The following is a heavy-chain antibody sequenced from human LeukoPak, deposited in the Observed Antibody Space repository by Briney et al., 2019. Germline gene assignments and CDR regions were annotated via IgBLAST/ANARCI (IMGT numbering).Heavy chain of an antibody. J-gene: IGHJ4*02. CDR1: GFTFSGFG. CDR2: IWYDGSNK. Sequence: GGSLRLSCAASGFTFSGFGMHWVRQAPGKGLEWVAVIWYDGSNKYYADSVKGRFTISRDNPKNTLYVQMNSLRAEDTAVYYCARGRGADYGGNSGYFDYWGQGTLVTVSS. D-gene: IGHD4-23*01. V-gene: IGHV3-33*01. CDR3: ARGRGADYGGNSGYFDY.